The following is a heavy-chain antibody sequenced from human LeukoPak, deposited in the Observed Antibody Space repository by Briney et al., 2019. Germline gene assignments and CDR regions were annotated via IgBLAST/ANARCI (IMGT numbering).Heavy chain of an antibody. J-gene: IGHJ5*02. V-gene: IGHV4-59*01. CDR2: IYYSGST. CDR1: GGSISSYY. CDR3: ARGARVGARSNWFDP. Sequence: PETLSLTCTVSGGSISSYYWSWLRQPPGKGLEWIGYIYYSGSTNYNPSLKSRVTISVDTSKNQFSLKLSSVTAADTAVYYCARGARVGARSNWFDPWGQGTLVTVSS. D-gene: IGHD1-26*01.